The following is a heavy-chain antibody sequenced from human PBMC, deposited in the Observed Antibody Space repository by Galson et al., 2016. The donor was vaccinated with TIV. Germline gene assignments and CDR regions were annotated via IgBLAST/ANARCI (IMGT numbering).Heavy chain of an antibody. V-gene: IGHV2-5*02. Sequence: PALVKPTQTLTLTCTFSGFSLYTRGVGVGWIRQPPGKALECLALIYWDDDKRYSPSLKSRLTITKDTSKKQVVLTMANMDPLDPATYYCAVARGGGYNFDSWVQGTLVTVSS. CDR2: IYWDDDK. D-gene: IGHD3-16*01. J-gene: IGHJ4*02. CDR3: AVARGGGYNFDS. CDR1: GFSLYTRGVG.